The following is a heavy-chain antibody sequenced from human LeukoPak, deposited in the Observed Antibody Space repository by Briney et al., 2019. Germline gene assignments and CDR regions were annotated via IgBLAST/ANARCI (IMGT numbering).Heavy chain of an antibody. CDR2: IRYEGSNK. V-gene: IGHV3-30*02. CDR3: AKDGGTFCIDY. Sequence: PGGSLRLSCAASGFTFSSYGMHWVRQAPGKGLEWVAFIRYEGSNKHYADSVKGRFTISRHNSKNTLYLQMNSLRSEDTAVYYCAKDGGTFCIDYWGQGTLVTVFS. CDR1: GFTFSSYG. D-gene: IGHD1-26*01. J-gene: IGHJ4*02.